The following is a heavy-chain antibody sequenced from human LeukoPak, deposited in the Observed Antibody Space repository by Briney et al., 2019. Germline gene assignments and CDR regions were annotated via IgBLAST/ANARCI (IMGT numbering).Heavy chain of an antibody. CDR2: IYYSGST. J-gene: IGHJ5*02. V-gene: IGHV4-59*01. CDR3: ARADGVTMVRGVFPCFDP. D-gene: IGHD3-10*01. CDR1: GGSISSYY. Sequence: SETLSLTCTVSGGSISSYYWSWIRQPPGKGLEWIGYIYYSGSTNYNPSLKSRVTISVDTSKNQFSLKLSSVTAADTAVYYCARADGVTMVRGVFPCFDPWGQGTLVTVSS.